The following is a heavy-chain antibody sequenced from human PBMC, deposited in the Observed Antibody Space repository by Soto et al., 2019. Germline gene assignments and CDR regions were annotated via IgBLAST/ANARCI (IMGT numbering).Heavy chain of an antibody. CDR3: AKPMAKGAPYDFWSGYWDYYGMDV. V-gene: IGHV3-30*18. CDR1: GFTFSSYG. Sequence: GGSLRLSCAASGFTFSSYGMHWVRQAPGKGLEWVAVISYDGSNKYYADSVKGRFTISRDNSKNTLYLQMNSLRAEDTAVYYCAKPMAKGAPYDFWSGYWDYYGMDVWGQGTTVTVS. J-gene: IGHJ6*02. CDR2: ISYDGSNK. D-gene: IGHD3-3*01.